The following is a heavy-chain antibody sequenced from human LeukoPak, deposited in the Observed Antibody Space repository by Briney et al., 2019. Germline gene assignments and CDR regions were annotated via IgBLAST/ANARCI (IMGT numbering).Heavy chain of an antibody. D-gene: IGHD1-7*01. V-gene: IGHV3-21*01. CDR1: GFTFDDYA. CDR3: ARELELGAFDI. J-gene: IGHJ3*02. CDR2: ISSSSSYI. Sequence: GGSLRLSCAVSGFTFDDYAMHWVRQPPGKGLEWVSSISSSSSYIYYADSVKGRFTISRDNAKNSLYLQMNSLRAEDTAVYYCARELELGAFDIWGQGTMVTVSS.